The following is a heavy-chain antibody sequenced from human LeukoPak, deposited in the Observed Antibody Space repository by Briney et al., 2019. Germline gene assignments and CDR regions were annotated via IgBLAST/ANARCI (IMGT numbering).Heavy chain of an antibody. CDR2: ISGSGGST. CDR3: AKGASRPQIGYCTNGVCQNFDY. V-gene: IGHV3-23*01. J-gene: IGHJ4*02. D-gene: IGHD2-8*01. CDR1: GFTFSSYE. Sequence: PGGSLRLSCAASGFTFSSYEMNWVRQAPGKGLEWVSAISGSGGSTYYADSVKGRFTISRDNSKNTLYLQMNSLRAEDTAVYYCAKGASRPQIGYCTNGVCQNFDYWGQGTLVTVSS.